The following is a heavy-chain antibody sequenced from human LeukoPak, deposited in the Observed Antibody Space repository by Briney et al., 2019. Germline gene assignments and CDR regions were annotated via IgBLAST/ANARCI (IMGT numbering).Heavy chain of an antibody. CDR2: LSGSGITT. Sequence: GGSLRLSCAASGFTFSNSAMSWVRQPPGKGLEWVSTLSGSGITTYNPDSVKGRFTISRDNSQHTLYLQMSSLRAEDRAVYYCAKGIYSSGWSYFESWGHRTLVSVSS. CDR1: GFTFSNSA. J-gene: IGHJ4*01. CDR3: AKGIYSSGWSYFES. V-gene: IGHV3-23*01. D-gene: IGHD6-19*01.